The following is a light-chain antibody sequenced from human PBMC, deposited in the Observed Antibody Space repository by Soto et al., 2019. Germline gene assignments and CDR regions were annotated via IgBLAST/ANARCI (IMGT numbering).Light chain of an antibody. CDR2: GAS. Sequence: EIVMTQSPATLSVSPGVGATLSCRASQSVSSNLAWYQQKTGQAPRLLIYGASTRATGIPARFSGSGSGTEFTLTISSLQSEDFAVYYCQQYSEWPLTFGGGTKVEIK. J-gene: IGKJ4*01. V-gene: IGKV3-15*01. CDR1: QSVSSN. CDR3: QQYSEWPLT.